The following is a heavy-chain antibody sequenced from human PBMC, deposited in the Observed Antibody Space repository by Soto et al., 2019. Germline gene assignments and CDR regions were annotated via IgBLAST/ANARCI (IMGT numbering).Heavy chain of an antibody. J-gene: IGHJ4*02. CDR1: GLTFTTYA. D-gene: IGHD1-1*01. CDR2: ISGSGSGT. V-gene: IGHV3-23*01. Sequence: PGGSLRLCLLASGLTFTTYAMTGVPQAPGKGLEWVSAISGSGSGTNYADSVKGRFTVSRDNSKNILYLQMNSLRAEDTAVYYCAKERPTTTCFDYWGPGTLVTVSS. CDR3: AKERPTTTCFDY.